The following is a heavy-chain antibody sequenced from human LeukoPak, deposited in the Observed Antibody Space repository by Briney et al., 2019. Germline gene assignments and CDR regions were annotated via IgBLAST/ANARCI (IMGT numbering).Heavy chain of an antibody. CDR1: GGSISSYY. CDR3: ARDYYGSGSYYS. Sequence: SETLSLTCTVSGGSISSYYWSWVRQPPGKGLEWIGCIYYSGSTNYNPSLKSRVTISVDTSKNQCSLKLSSVTAADTAVYYCARDYYGSGSYYSWGQGTLVTVSS. J-gene: IGHJ4*02. CDR2: IYYSGST. V-gene: IGHV4-59*01. D-gene: IGHD3-10*01.